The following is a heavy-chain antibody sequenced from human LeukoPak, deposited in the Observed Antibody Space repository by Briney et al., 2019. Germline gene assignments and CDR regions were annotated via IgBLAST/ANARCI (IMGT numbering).Heavy chain of an antibody. CDR2: ISGSGGGT. CDR3: AKNAWIVDTMPTGVD. Sequence: TGGSLRLSCEASGVTFSSYVMSWVRQAPGEGPEWVSGISGSGGGTYYADSVKGRFAISRDNSKNTLYLQMNSLRAEDTAVYYCAKNAWIVDTMPTGVDWGQGTLVTVSS. CDR1: GVTFSSYV. V-gene: IGHV3-23*01. D-gene: IGHD5-12*01. J-gene: IGHJ4*02.